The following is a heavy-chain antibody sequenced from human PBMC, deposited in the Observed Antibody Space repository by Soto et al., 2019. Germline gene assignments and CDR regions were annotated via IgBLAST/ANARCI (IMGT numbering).Heavy chain of an antibody. D-gene: IGHD3-10*01. CDR1: GFTFISYS. CDR2: ISDSGGNT. Sequence: GGSLRLSCAASGFTFISYSMTWVRQAPGKGLEWVSGISDSGGNTWYADSVKGRFTISRDNSKNTLFLQMNSLRAEDTAVYFCSKWSGFGDAWGQGTLVTVSS. V-gene: IGHV3-23*01. CDR3: SKWSGFGDA. J-gene: IGHJ5*02.